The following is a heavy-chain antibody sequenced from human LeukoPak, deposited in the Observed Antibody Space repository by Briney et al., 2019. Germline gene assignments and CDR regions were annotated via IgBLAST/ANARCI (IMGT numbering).Heavy chain of an antibody. V-gene: IGHV3-15*01. D-gene: IGHD6-13*01. J-gene: IGHJ6*03. CDR3: TTASTSWYTQYYYFYYMDV. CDR1: GFTFSSYD. CDR2: IKSKTDAGTT. Sequence: GGSLRLSCAASGFTFSSYDIHWVRQAPGKGLEWVGHIKSKTDAGTTDYAAPVKGRFTISRDDSKNTLYLQMNSLKTEDTAVYYCTTASTSWYTQYYYFYYMDVWGKGTTVTISS.